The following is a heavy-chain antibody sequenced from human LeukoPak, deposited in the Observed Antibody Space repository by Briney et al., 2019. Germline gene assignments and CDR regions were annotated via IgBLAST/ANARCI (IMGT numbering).Heavy chain of an antibody. CDR3: ARDPRNKGFDP. CDR1: GFTLSYYW. D-gene: IGHD1/OR15-1a*01. Sequence: PGGSLRLSCAASGFTLSYYWMHWVRQGPGKGLEWVSTINGDGGSTNYADSVKGRFTISRDNAKNTLYLEMNSLRDEDTAVYYCARDPRNKGFDPWGQGTLVTVSS. J-gene: IGHJ5*02. V-gene: IGHV3-74*01. CDR2: INGDGGST.